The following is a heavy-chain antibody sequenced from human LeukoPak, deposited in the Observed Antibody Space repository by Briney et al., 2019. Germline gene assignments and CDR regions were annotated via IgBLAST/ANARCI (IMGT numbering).Heavy chain of an antibody. CDR3: ARGSGDYYDY. CDR1: GFTLSSYA. CDR2: ISYDGSNK. J-gene: IGHJ4*02. D-gene: IGHD2-15*01. Sequence: GGSLRLSCAASGFTLSSYAMHWVRQAPGKGLEWVAVISYDGSNKYYADSVKGRFTISRDNSKNTLYLQMNSLRAEDTAVYYCARGSGDYYDYWGQGTLVTVSS. V-gene: IGHV3-30-3*01.